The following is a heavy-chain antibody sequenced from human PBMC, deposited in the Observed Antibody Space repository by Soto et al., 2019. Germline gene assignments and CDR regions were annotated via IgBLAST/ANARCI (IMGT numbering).Heavy chain of an antibody. D-gene: IGHD3-22*01. J-gene: IGHJ5*02. Sequence: ASVKVSCKASGYTFTGYAMHWVRQAPGQRLQWMGWINAGNGNTKYSQKFQGRVTITRDTSASTAYMELSSLRSEDTAVYYCAVNYYDSSGYYDNWFDPWGQGTLVTVSS. CDR1: GYTFTGYA. V-gene: IGHV1-3*01. CDR3: AVNYYDSSGYYDNWFDP. CDR2: INAGNGNT.